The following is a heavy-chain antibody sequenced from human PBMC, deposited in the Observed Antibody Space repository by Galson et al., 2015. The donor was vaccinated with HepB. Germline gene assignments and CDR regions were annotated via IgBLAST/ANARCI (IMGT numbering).Heavy chain of an antibody. Sequence: SLRLSCAASGFTFSSYAMHWVRQAPGKGLEWVAVISYDGSNKYYADSVKGRFTISRDNSKNTLYLQMNSLRAEDTAVYYCARSGQDHPRDYYYYGMDVWGQGTTVTVSS. CDR3: ARSGQDHPRDYYYYGMDV. CDR1: GFTFSSYA. CDR2: ISYDGSNK. J-gene: IGHJ6*02. V-gene: IGHV3-30-3*01. D-gene: IGHD1-14*01.